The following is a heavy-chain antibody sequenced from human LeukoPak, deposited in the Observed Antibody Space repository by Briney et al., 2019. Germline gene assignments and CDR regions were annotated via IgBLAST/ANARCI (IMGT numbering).Heavy chain of an antibody. CDR3: ARGGGSYFCDI. J-gene: IGHJ3*02. V-gene: IGHV4-34*01. D-gene: IGHD1-26*01. CDR1: GGSFSGYY. Sequence: SETLSLTCAVYGGSFSGYYWSWIRQPPGKGLEWIGEINHSGSTNYNPSLKSRVTISVDTSKNQFSLMMTSVTAADTAVYYCARGGGSYFCDIWGQGTMVTVSS. CDR2: INHSGST.